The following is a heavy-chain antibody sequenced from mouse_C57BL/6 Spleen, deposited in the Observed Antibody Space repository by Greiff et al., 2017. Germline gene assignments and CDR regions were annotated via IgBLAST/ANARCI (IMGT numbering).Heavy chain of an antibody. CDR2: IDPSDSYT. CDR1: GYTFTSYW. J-gene: IGHJ2*01. Sequence: QVQLKQPGAELVMPGASVKLSCKASGYTFTSYWMHWVKQRPGQGLEWIGEIDPSDSYTNYNQKFKGKSTLTVDKSSSTAYMQLSSLTSEDSAVYYCAVGGTTDYFDYWGQGTTLTVSS. CDR3: AVGGTTDYFDY. V-gene: IGHV1-69*01. D-gene: IGHD1-1*01.